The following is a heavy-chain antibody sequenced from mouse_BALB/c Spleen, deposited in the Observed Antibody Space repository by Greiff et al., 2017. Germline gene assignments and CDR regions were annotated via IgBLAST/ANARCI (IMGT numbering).Heavy chain of an antibody. Sequence: EVKLMESGGGLVKLGGSLKLSCAASGFTFSSYYMSWVRQTPEKRLELVAAINSNGGSTYYPDTVKGRFTISRDNAKNTLYLQMSSLKSEDTALYYCERHRAYEYDEGFAYWGQGTLVTVSA. D-gene: IGHD2-4*01. V-gene: IGHV5-6-2*01. J-gene: IGHJ3*01. CDR3: ERHRAYEYDEGFAY. CDR1: GFTFSSYY. CDR2: INSNGGST.